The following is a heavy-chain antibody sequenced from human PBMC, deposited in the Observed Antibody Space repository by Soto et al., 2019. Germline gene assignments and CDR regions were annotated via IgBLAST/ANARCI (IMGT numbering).Heavy chain of an antibody. D-gene: IGHD5-12*01. V-gene: IGHV3-30*18. CDR1: GFTFSSYG. CDR2: ISYDGSNK. CDR3: ANREDGYNFDYFDY. Sequence: QVQLVESGGGVVQPGRSLRLSCAASGFTFSSYGMHWVRQAPGKGLEWVAVISYDGSNKYYADSVKGRVTISRDNSKDTLYLQMNSLRAEDTAVYYCANREDGYNFDYFDYWGQGTLVTVSS. J-gene: IGHJ4*02.